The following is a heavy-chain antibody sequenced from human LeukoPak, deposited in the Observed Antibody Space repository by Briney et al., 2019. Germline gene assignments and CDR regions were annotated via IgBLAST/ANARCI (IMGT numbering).Heavy chain of an antibody. V-gene: IGHV3-21*01. CDR2: ISSSSSYI. CDR1: GFTFSSYS. D-gene: IGHD5-12*01. Sequence: PGGSLRLSCAASGFTFSSYSMNWVRQAPGKGLEWVSSISSSSSYIYYADSVKGRFTISRDNAKNSLYLQMNSLRAEDTAVYYCARSAVDMDAFDIWGQGTMVTVSS. J-gene: IGHJ3*02. CDR3: ARSAVDMDAFDI.